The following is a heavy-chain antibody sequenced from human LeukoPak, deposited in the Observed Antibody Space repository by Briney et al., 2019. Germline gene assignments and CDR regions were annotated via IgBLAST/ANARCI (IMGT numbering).Heavy chain of an antibody. J-gene: IGHJ6*03. D-gene: IGHD3-9*01. CDR2: IYSSGST. CDR1: GGSISSGPYY. CDR3: ARFLAGTRHFHFYYYMDV. V-gene: IGHV4-61*02. Sequence: SQTLSLTCTVSGGSISSGPYYWTWIRQPAGKGLEWIGRIYSSGSTNYNPSLKSRVTISVDTSKNQFSLKVISVTAADTAVYYCARFLAGTRHFHFYYYMDVWGKGTTVTISS.